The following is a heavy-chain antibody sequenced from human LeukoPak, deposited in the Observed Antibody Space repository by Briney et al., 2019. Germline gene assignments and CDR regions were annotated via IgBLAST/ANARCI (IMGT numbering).Heavy chain of an antibody. CDR2: IWYDGSKE. D-gene: IGHD6-19*01. CDR1: GFSFSTYG. V-gene: IGHV3-33*01. CDR3: AREGSGWYGDY. Sequence: GRSLRLSCAASGFSFSTYGMHWVRQAPGKGLEWVAVIWYDGSKEYYADSVKGRVTISRDTSKNTLYLQMNSQRVEDTAVYYCAREGSGWYGDYWGQGTLVTVSS. J-gene: IGHJ4*02.